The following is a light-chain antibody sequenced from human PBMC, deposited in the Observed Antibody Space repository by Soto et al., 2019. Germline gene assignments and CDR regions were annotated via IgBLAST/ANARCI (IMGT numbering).Light chain of an antibody. CDR3: QQYYNLPLT. V-gene: IGKV3-15*01. CDR1: QSVRSN. J-gene: IGKJ4*01. Sequence: EVVMRHSLATLSVSPGEGVTLSCRASQSVRSNLAWYQQKPGQSPRLLIYGASTRATGIPARFSASGSGTDFTLSISSLEPEDFTVYYCQQYYNLPLTFGGVSKVDIK. CDR2: GAS.